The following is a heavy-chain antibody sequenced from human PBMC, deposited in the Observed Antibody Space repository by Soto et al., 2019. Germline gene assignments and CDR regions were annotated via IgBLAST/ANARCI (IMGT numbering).Heavy chain of an antibody. J-gene: IGHJ5*02. CDR2: INAGNGNT. CDR1: GYTFTSYA. CDR3: ARAVSGYDLNWFDP. D-gene: IGHD5-12*01. V-gene: IGHV1-3*01. Sequence: ASVKVSCKASGYTFTSYAMHWVRQAPGQRLEWMGWINAGNGNTKYSQKFQGRVTITRDASASTAYMELSSLRSEDTAVYYCARAVSGYDLNWFDPWGQGTLVTVSS.